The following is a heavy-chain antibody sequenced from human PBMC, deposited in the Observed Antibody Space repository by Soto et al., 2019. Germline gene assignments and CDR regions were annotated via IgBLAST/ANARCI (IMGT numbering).Heavy chain of an antibody. Sequence: QVQLQESGPGLVKPSQTLSLTCTVSGGSISSGGYYWSWIRQHPGKGLEWIGYIYYSGSTYYNPSLKSRVTIPVDTSKNQFSLKLSSVTAADTAVYYCARRSVVTATFDYWGQGTLVTVSS. CDR3: ARRSVVTATFDY. D-gene: IGHD2-21*02. CDR1: GGSISSGGYY. CDR2: IYYSGST. V-gene: IGHV4-31*03. J-gene: IGHJ4*02.